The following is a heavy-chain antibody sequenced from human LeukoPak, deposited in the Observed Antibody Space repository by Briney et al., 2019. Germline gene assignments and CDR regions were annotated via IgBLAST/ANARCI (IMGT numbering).Heavy chain of an antibody. J-gene: IGHJ5*02. Sequence: GGSLRLSCAASGFTFSTYWMHWVRQAPGKGLVWVSRISSDGRSISYADSVKGRFTISRDNAKNTLYLQMNSLRAEDTAVYYCARVGDSSGRALFPWGQGTLVTVSS. V-gene: IGHV3-74*01. CDR2: ISSDGRSI. CDR1: GFTFSTYW. D-gene: IGHD3-22*01. CDR3: ARVGDSSGRALFP.